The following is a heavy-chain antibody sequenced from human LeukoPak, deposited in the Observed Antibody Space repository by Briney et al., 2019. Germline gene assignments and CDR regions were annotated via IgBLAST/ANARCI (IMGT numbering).Heavy chain of an antibody. D-gene: IGHD6-13*01. CDR3: ARPQLPGIAAAAWFDP. V-gene: IGHV1-18*01. Sequence: GASVKVSCKASGYTFTSYGISWVRQAPGQGLEWMGWKLQGRVTMTTDTSTSTAYMELRSLRSDDTAVYYCARPQLPGIAAAAWFDPWGQGTLVTVSS. J-gene: IGHJ5*02. CDR1: GYTFTSYG.